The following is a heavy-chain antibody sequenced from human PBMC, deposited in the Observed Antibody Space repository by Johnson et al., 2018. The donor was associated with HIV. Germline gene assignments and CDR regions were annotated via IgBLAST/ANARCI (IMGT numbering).Heavy chain of an antibody. V-gene: IGHV3-NL1*01. CDR1: GFTFSTYA. CDR3: ARDFRSVGANDACDI. J-gene: IGHJ3*02. Sequence: QVQLVESGGGVVQPGRSLRLSCVASGFTFSTYAMHWVRQAPGKGLEWVTVIYSGGSTYYADSVKGRFTISRDNAKNSLYLQMNSLRAEDTAVYYCARDFRSVGANDACDIWGQGTMVTVSS. CDR2: IYSGGST. D-gene: IGHD1-26*01.